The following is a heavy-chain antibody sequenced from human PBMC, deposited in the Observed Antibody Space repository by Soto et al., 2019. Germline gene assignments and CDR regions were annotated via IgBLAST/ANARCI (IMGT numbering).Heavy chain of an antibody. CDR1: GYSISSGYY. CDR3: ARRPTYGYGVIDY. CDR2: IYNSGST. J-gene: IGHJ4*02. V-gene: IGHV4-38-2*01. Sequence: SETLSLTCAVSGYSISSGYYWGWIRQPAGKVLEWIGSIYNSGSTYYNPSLKSRVTIAVDTSKNHFSLKLGSVTAGDTAVYYCARRPTYGYGVIDYWGQGTLVTVSS. D-gene: IGHD5-12*01.